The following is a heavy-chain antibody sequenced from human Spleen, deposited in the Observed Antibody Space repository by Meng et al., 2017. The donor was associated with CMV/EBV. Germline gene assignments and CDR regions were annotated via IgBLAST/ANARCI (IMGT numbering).Heavy chain of an antibody. CDR1: GLTLSRHG. V-gene: IGHV3-30*02. Sequence: GESLKISCGASGLTLSRHGIHWVRQAPGKGPEWVAFIRYNGETKHYADSVKGRFTISRDNSRSTLYLQMNSLRSDDTAVYYCARVTNWESSDIYYFDYWGQGTLVTVSS. CDR2: IRYNGETK. D-gene: IGHD7-27*01. J-gene: IGHJ4*02. CDR3: ARVTNWESSDIYYFDY.